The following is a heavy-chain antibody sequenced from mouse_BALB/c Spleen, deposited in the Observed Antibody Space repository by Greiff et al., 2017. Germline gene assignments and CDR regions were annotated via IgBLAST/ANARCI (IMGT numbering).Heavy chain of an antibody. CDR2: ISYSGST. CDR3: ARSGYYGSSYLSYAMDY. Sequence: DVKLQESGPGLVKPSQSLSLTCTVTGYSITSDYAWNWIRQFPGNKLEWMGYISYSGSTSYNPSLKSRISITRDTSKNQFFLQLNSVTTEDTVTYYCARSGYYGSSYLSYAMDYWGQGTSVTVSS. V-gene: IGHV3-2*02. J-gene: IGHJ4*01. D-gene: IGHD1-1*01. CDR1: GYSITSDYA.